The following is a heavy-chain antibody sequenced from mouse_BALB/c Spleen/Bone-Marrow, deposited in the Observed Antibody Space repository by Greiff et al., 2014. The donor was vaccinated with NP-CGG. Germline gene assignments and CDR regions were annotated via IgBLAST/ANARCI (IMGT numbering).Heavy chain of an antibody. J-gene: IGHJ4*01. V-gene: IGHV5-17*02. CDR1: GFTFSSFG. CDR2: ISSDSSTI. CDR3: ARSNYVGYYAMDY. Sequence: EVKLVESGGGLVQPGGSRKLSCAASGFTFSSFGIHWVRQAPEKGQEWVAYISSDSSTIYYADTVKGRFTISRDNPKNTLFLQITSLRSEDTAMYYCARSNYVGYYAMDYWGQGTSVTVSS. D-gene: IGHD1-1*01.